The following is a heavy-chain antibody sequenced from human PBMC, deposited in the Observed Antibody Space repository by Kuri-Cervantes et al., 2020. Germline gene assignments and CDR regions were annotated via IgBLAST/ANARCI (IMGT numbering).Heavy chain of an antibody. V-gene: IGHV1-18*01. CDR2: ISAYNGNT. CDR1: GYTFTSYG. J-gene: IGHJ4*02. D-gene: IGHD5-18*01. Sequence: ASVKVSCKASGYTFTSYGISWVRQAPGQGLEWMGWISAYNGNTNYAQKLQGRVTMTTDTSTSTAYMELRSLRSDDTAVCYCATSSGYTAMAAFDYWGQGTLVTVSS. CDR3: ATSSGYTAMAAFDY.